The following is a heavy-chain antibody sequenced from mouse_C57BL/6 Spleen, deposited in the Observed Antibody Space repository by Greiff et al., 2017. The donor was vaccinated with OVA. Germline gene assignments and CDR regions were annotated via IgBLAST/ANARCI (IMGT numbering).Heavy chain of an antibody. D-gene: IGHD3-2*02. CDR3: TRVSSGTGFAY. CDR1: GYTFTDYE. Sequence: QVQLQQSGAELVRPGASVTLSCKASGYTFTDYEMHWVKQTPVHGLEWIGAIDPETGGTAYNQKFKGKAILTADKSSSTAYMELRSLTSEDSAVYYCTRVSSGTGFAYWGQGTLVTVSA. J-gene: IGHJ3*01. V-gene: IGHV1-15*01. CDR2: IDPETGGT.